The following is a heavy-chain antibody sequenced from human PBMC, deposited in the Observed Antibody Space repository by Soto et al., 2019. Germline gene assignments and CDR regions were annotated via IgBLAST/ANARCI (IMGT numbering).Heavy chain of an antibody. J-gene: IGHJ5*02. Sequence: ASVKVSCKASGYTFTSYYIHWVRQAPGQGLEWMGIINPSGGSTSYAQKFQGRVTVTRDTSTNTVYMELSSLRSEDTAVYYCARELYGSGSYYQTNNWFAPWGQGTLVTVTS. D-gene: IGHD3-10*01. CDR3: ARELYGSGSYYQTNNWFAP. CDR1: GYTFTSYY. CDR2: INPSGGST. V-gene: IGHV1-46*01.